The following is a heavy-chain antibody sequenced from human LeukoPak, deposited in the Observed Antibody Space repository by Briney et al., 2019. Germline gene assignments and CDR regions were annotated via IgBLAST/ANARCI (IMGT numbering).Heavy chain of an antibody. V-gene: IGHV1-69*13. CDR1: GGTFSSYA. J-gene: IGHJ4*02. CDR3: ARENTSYDFWSGYYTAPTFDY. CDR2: IIPIFGTA. D-gene: IGHD3-3*01. Sequence: SVKVSCKASGGTFSSYAISWVRQAPGQGLEWMGGIIPIFGTANYAQKFQGRVTITADESTSTAYMELSSLRSEDTAVYYCARENTSYDFWSGYYTAPTFDYWGQGTLVTVSS.